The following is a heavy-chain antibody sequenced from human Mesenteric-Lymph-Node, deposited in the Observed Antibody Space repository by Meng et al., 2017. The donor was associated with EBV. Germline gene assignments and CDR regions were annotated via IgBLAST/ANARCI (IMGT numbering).Heavy chain of an antibody. J-gene: IGHJ5*01. Sequence: QLELQGSGPGLAKPWETLSLTCTVSGRSISSSDYYWGWIRQPPGKGPEWVGTTYYNWNTYYNPSLKSRVTISIDTSKNQFSLKVNSMTAADTAVYYCARVLVRGVMPSVSRFDPWGQGTLVTVSS. V-gene: IGHV4-39*07. D-gene: IGHD3-10*01. CDR1: GRSISSSDYY. CDR2: TYYNWNT. CDR3: ARVLVRGVMPSVSRFDP.